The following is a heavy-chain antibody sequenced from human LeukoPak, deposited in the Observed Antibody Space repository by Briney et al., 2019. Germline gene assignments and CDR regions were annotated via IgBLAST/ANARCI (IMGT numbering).Heavy chain of an antibody. D-gene: IGHD3-10*01. CDR3: AVIKAGFDY. Sequence: GGSLRLSCAASGFTFSSYGMHWVRQAPGKGLEWVAVIWYDGSNKYFADSVKGRFTISRGNSKNTLYLQMNSLRAEDTAVYYCAVIKAGFDYWGRGTLVTVSS. V-gene: IGHV3-33*03. CDR1: GFTFSSYG. CDR2: IWYDGSNK. J-gene: IGHJ4*02.